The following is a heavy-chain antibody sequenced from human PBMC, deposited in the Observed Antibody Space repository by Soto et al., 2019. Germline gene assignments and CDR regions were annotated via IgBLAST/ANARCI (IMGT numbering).Heavy chain of an antibody. CDR1: GGSVSSGSYY. V-gene: IGHV4-61*01. J-gene: IGHJ4*02. CDR2: IYYSGST. Sequence: SDTLSLTCTVSGGSVSSGSYYWSWIRQPPGKGLEWIGYIYYSGSTNYNPSLKSRVTISGDTSKNQFSLKLSSVTAADTAVYYCASLYYDSSDYYYFDYWGQGTLVTVSS. CDR3: ASLYYDSSDYYYFDY. D-gene: IGHD3-22*01.